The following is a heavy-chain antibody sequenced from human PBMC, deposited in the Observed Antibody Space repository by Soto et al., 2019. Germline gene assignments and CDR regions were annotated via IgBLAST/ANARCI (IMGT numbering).Heavy chain of an antibody. CDR1: GYTFTSYG. D-gene: IGHD3-3*01. CDR3: ARAHNGPGAFGVVIIPVEVIDY. V-gene: IGHV1-18*01. J-gene: IGHJ4*01. Sequence: ASVKVSCKASGYTFTSYGISWVRQAPGQGLEWMGWISAYNGNTNYAQKLQGRVTMTTDTSTSTAYMELRSLRSDDTAVYYCARAHNGPGAFGVVIIPVEVIDYWG. CDR2: ISAYNGNT.